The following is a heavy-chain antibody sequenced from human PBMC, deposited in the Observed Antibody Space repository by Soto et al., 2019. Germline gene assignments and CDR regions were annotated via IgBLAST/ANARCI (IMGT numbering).Heavy chain of an antibody. J-gene: IGHJ5*02. CDR3: PRDPRHCTGDRCYNWFNP. CDR2: INPDNGNT. D-gene: IGHD2-15*01. V-gene: IGHV1-18*01. CDR1: GYTFTNYG. Sequence: QVQLVQSGAEVKKPGASVKVSCKTSGYTFTNYGINWVRQAPGQGLEGMGGINPDNGNTNYAQKVQGRVTITTDTSPTTAYKELRSLRSDDTAVYFCPRDPRHCTGDRCYNWFNPWGQGTLVSVAS.